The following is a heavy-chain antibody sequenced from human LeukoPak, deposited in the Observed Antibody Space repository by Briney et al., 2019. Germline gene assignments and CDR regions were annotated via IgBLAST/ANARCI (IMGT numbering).Heavy chain of an antibody. CDR3: ARGGRCSGDNCYATLYDY. V-gene: IGHV3-48*03. J-gene: IGHJ4*02. CDR2: IKSSGSSI. D-gene: IGHD2-15*01. CDR1: GFTFGYYE. Sequence: GGSLRLSCATSGFTFGYYEMNWVRQAPGKGLGWVSYIKSSGSSIYYADSVKGRFTISRDNAKNSLYLQMNSLRPEGTAIYYCARGGRCSGDNCYATLYDYWGQGTVVTVSS.